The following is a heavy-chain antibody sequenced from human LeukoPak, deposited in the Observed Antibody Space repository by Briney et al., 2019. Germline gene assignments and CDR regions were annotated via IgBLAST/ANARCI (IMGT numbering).Heavy chain of an antibody. CDR1: GGSISSYY. Sequence: SETLSLTCTVSGGSISSYYWSWIRQPAGKGLEWVGRIYTSGSTNYNPSLKSRVTMSVDTSKNQFSLKLSSVTAADTAVYYCARGRRSTVNVYYYGMDVWGQGTTVTVSS. CDR2: IYTSGST. J-gene: IGHJ6*02. D-gene: IGHD4-4*01. V-gene: IGHV4-4*07. CDR3: ARGRRSTVNVYYYGMDV.